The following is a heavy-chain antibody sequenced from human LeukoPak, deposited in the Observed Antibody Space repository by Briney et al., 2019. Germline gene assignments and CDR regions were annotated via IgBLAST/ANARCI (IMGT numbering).Heavy chain of an antibody. J-gene: IGHJ4*02. D-gene: IGHD4-23*01. Sequence: SETLSLTCTVSGGSISSSSYYWGWIRQPPGKGLEWIGSIYYSGSTYYNPSLKSRVTISVDTSKNQFSLKLSSVTAADTAVYYCAIDYGGNSGQDYWGQGTLVTVSS. V-gene: IGHV4-39*01. CDR3: AIDYGGNSGQDY. CDR1: GGSISSSSYY. CDR2: IYYSGST.